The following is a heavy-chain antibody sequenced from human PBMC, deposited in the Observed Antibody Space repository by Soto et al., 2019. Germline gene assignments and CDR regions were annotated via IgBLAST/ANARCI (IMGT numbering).Heavy chain of an antibody. CDR1: GFTFSSYG. CDR3: ARDTSSSWYVDY. J-gene: IGHJ4*02. Sequence: QVQLVESGGGVVQPGRSLRLSCAASGFTFSSYGMHWVRQAPGKGLEWVAVIWYDGSNKYYADSVKGRFTISRDNSKNTLYLQMNSLRAEDTAVYYCARDTSSSWYVDYWGQETLVTVSS. V-gene: IGHV3-33*01. CDR2: IWYDGSNK. D-gene: IGHD6-13*01.